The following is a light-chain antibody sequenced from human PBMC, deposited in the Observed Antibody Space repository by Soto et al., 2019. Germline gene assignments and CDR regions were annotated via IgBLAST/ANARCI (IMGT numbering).Light chain of an antibody. Sequence: EIVLTQSPATLSLSPGERATLSCRASQSVSSYLAWYQEKPGQAPRLLIYVASNRATGIPARFSGSGSGTDLTLPISSLEPEDFAVYYCQQRSNWPPYTFGQGTKLEIK. V-gene: IGKV3-11*01. CDR3: QQRSNWPPYT. CDR2: VAS. CDR1: QSVSSY. J-gene: IGKJ2*01.